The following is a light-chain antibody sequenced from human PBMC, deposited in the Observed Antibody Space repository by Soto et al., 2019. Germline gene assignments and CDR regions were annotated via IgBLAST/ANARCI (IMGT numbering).Light chain of an antibody. J-gene: IGKJ2*01. CDR1: QSVSSSY. Sequence: EIVLTQSPGTLSLSPGERATLSCRASQSVSSSYLAWYQQKPGLAPRLLIYDASSRATGIPDRFSGSGSGTEFTLTIRSLQPDDSATYYCQQYDSSSPTFGQGTKVDIK. V-gene: IGKV3D-20*01. CDR2: DAS. CDR3: QQYDSSSPT.